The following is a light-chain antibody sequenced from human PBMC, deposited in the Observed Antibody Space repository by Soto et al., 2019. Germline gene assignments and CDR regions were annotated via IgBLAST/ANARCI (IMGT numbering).Light chain of an antibody. CDR3: HQYNNSPWT. CDR2: GAS. CDR1: QSVGSSY. V-gene: IGKV3-20*01. J-gene: IGKJ1*01. Sequence: EIVMTQSPAILSVSPGERATLSCRASQSVGSSYLAWYQQKPGQAPRLLMYGASRRATGIPDRFSGSGSGTDFTLTISRLEPEDFAVYYCHQYNNSPWTFGQGTKVDI.